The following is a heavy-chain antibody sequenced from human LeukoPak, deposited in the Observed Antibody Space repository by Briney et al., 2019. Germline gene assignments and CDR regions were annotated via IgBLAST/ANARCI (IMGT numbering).Heavy chain of an antibody. CDR2: INLNSGGT. CDR3: ARDSAAAGGLSFDY. J-gene: IGHJ4*02. Sequence: GASVKVSCKASGYTFIGYYMHWVRQAPGQGLEWMGWINLNSGGTKYAQKFQGRVTMTRDTSFTTAYMELSRLRSDDTAVYYCARDSAAAGGLSFDYWGQGTLATVSS. V-gene: IGHV1-2*02. D-gene: IGHD6-13*01. CDR1: GYTFIGYY.